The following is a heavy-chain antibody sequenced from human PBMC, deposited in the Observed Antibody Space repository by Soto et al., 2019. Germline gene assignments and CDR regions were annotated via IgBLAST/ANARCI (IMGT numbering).Heavy chain of an antibody. V-gene: IGHV3-23*01. D-gene: IGHD2-15*01. CDR2: ITGNGGST. J-gene: IGHJ4*02. Sequence: EVQLLDSGGGLAQPGGSLRLSCAASGFTFSNYAMTWVRQAPGTGLEWVSIITGNGGSTYYADSVKGRFTISRDNSQNTLYLQMNSLRGEDTAVYYCAKLPIGYCKGGTCDRYFDYWGQGTLVTVSS. CDR3: AKLPIGYCKGGTCDRYFDY. CDR1: GFTFSNYA.